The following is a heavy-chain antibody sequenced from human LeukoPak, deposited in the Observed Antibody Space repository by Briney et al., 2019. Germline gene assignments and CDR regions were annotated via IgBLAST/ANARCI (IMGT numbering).Heavy chain of an antibody. CDR3: ARGSSSNWFLLDY. Sequence: SETLSLTCAVYGGSFRDFYWGWIPQPPGEGLEWVGEISHSGDTNYNPSLKSRVTISVDTSKNQFSLNLSSVTAADTAVYYCARGSSSNWFLLDYWGQGALVTVSS. J-gene: IGHJ4*02. V-gene: IGHV4-34*01. CDR2: ISHSGDT. CDR1: GGSFRDFY. D-gene: IGHD6-13*01.